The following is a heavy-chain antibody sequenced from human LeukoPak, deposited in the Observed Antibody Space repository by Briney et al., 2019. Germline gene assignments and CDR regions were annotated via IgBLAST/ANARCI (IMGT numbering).Heavy chain of an antibody. Sequence: ASVKVSCKASGGTFSSYAISWVRQAPGRGLEWMGGIIPIFGTANYAQKFQGRVTITADESTSTAYMELSSLRSEDTAVYYCARSESSGYYYVDDYWGQGTLVTVSS. CDR2: IIPIFGTA. CDR3: ARSESSGYYYVDDY. V-gene: IGHV1-69*13. J-gene: IGHJ4*02. CDR1: GGTFSSYA. D-gene: IGHD3-22*01.